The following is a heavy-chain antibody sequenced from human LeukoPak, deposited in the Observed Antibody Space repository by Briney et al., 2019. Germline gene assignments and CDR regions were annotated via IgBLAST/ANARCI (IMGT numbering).Heavy chain of an antibody. D-gene: IGHD3-9*01. Sequence: PGGSLRLSCAASGFTFSIYAMSWVRQAPGKGLEWVSAISGIGGSTYYADSVKGRFTISRDNSKNTLYLQMNSLRAEDTAVYYCAKGMNYDILTYYYYYGMDVWGQGTTVTVSS. J-gene: IGHJ6*02. CDR2: ISGIGGST. CDR3: AKGMNYDILTYYYYYGMDV. V-gene: IGHV3-23*01. CDR1: GFTFSIYA.